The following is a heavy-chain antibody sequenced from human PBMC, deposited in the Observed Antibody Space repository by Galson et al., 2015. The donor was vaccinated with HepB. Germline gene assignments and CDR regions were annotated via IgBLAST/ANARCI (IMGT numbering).Heavy chain of an antibody. D-gene: IGHD5-12*01. CDR2: IRQDGSEI. V-gene: IGHV3-7*03. Sequence: SLRLSCAASGFIFSTYWMSWVRQAPGKGLEWVANIRQDGSEIYYVDSVKGRFTISRDNAENSLYLQMNSLRAEDTAVYYCARLRWPQPIRGFDCWGQGALVTVSS. J-gene: IGHJ4*02. CDR3: ARLRWPQPIRGFDC. CDR1: GFIFSTYW.